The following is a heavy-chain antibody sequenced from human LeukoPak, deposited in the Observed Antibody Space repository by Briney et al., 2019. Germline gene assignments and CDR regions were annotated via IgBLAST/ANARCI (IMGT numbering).Heavy chain of an antibody. D-gene: IGHD3-10*01. CDR1: GFTFSTYS. J-gene: IGHJ4*02. CDR3: ARERFYYASRGIDY. V-gene: IGHV3-48*04. CDR2: ISSSGSAI. Sequence: PGGSLRLSCAASGFTFSTYSMNWVRQAPGKGLEWISYISSSGSAIYYADSVKGRFTISRDNAKNSLYLQMNSLRAEDTAVFYCARERFYYASRGIDYWGQGTLVTVSS.